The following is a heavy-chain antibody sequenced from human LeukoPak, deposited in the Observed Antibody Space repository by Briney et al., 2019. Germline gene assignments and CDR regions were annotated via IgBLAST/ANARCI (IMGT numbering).Heavy chain of an antibody. CDR3: APSQDKWLRSGYYFAY. J-gene: IGHJ4*02. D-gene: IGHD5-12*01. CDR1: GFTFRNYA. Sequence: GGSLRLSCAASGFTFRNYAMTWVRQAPGRGLEWVSIISDSGGSTYYADSLTGRFTISRDNSKSTLYLQMNSLRAEDTAVYYCAPSQDKWLRSGYYFAYWGQGTLVTVSS. CDR2: ISDSGGST. V-gene: IGHV3-23*01.